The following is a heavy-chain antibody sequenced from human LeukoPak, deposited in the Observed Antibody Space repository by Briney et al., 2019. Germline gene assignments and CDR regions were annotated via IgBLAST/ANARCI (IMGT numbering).Heavy chain of an antibody. CDR1: GFTFSSYG. V-gene: IGHV3-30*18. J-gene: IGHJ4*02. Sequence: GGSLRLSCAASGFTFSSYGMHWVRQAPGKGLEWVAVISYDGSNKYYADSVKGRFTISRDNSKNTLYLQMNSLRAEDTAVYYCAKDHSSSSFFDYWGQGTLVTVSS. CDR3: AKDHSSSSFFDY. CDR2: ISYDGSNK. D-gene: IGHD6-6*01.